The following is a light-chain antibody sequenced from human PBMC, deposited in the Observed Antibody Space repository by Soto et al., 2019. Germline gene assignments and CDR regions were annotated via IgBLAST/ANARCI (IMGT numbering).Light chain of an antibody. CDR3: QHYGSSLWT. V-gene: IGKV3-20*01. Sequence: EIVLTQSPGTLSLSPGERATLSCRASRSVSSSYLAWYQQKPGQAPRLLIYGASSRATGIPDRFSGSGSGTDFTLTISRLEPEDFAVYYCQHYGSSLWTFGQGTKV. CDR2: GAS. CDR1: RSVSSSY. J-gene: IGKJ1*01.